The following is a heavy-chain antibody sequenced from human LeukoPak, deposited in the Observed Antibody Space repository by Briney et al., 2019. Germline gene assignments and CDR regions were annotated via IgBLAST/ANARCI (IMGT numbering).Heavy chain of an antibody. CDR1: GGSFTKHQ. CDR2: INDGGST. Sequence: SETLSLTCAVYGGSFTKHQWSWIRQPPGKGLEWIGAINDGGSTNYNPSLKSRVTISVDTSKNQFSLRLGSMTAADTAVYYCARDLRHSYGKYFDPWGQGTLVTVSS. J-gene: IGHJ5*02. CDR3: ARDLRHSYGKYFDP. V-gene: IGHV4-34*01. D-gene: IGHD5-18*01.